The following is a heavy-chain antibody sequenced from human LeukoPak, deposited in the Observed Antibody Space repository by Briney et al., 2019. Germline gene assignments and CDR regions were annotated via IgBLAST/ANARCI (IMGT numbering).Heavy chain of an antibody. CDR1: GYPFSSYA. J-gene: IGHJ6*04. CDR2: ISAYNGNT. Sequence: ASVKVSCKASGYPFSSYAVRWGRQAPGPRLELIGWISAYNGNTNYAQKFQGRINMTIDTSTTTAYMELRSLRSDDTAVYYCARRSIVPNWYYYGMDVWGKGTTVTVSS. V-gene: IGHV1-18*04. CDR3: ARRSIVPNWYYYGMDV. D-gene: IGHD3-16*02.